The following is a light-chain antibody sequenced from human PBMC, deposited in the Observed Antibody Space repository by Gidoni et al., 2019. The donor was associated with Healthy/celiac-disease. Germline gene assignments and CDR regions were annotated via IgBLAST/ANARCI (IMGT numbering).Light chain of an antibody. CDR2: AAS. Sequence: DTQMMQSSSSLSASVGDRVTITCRASQSISSYLNWYQQKPGKAPKLLIYAASSLQSGVPSRFSGSGSGTDFTLTISSLQPEDFATYYCQQSYSTPPWTFGQGTKVEIK. V-gene: IGKV1-39*01. CDR1: QSISSY. CDR3: QQSYSTPPWT. J-gene: IGKJ1*01.